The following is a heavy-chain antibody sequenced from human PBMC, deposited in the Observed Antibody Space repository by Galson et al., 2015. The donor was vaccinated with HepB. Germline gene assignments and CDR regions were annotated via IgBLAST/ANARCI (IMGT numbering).Heavy chain of an antibody. CDR1: GGSISSSSYY. J-gene: IGHJ6*02. CDR2: IYYSGST. CDR3: VTAGTGSYYYYYYGMDV. Sequence: ETLSLTCTVSGGSISSSSYYWGWIRQPPGKGLEWIGSIYYSGSTYYNPSLKSRVTISVDTSKNQFSLKLSSVTAADTAVYYCVTAGTGSYYYYYYGMDVWGQGTTVTVSS. D-gene: IGHD6-19*01. V-gene: IGHV4-39*01.